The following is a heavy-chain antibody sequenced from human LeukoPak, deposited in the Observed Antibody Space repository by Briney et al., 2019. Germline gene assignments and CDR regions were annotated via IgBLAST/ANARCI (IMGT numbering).Heavy chain of an antibody. CDR3: ARAHYDFWSGSYFDY. Sequence: GGSLRLSCAASGFTFSSYSMNWVRQAPGKGLEWVSRINSDGNSTSYADSVKGRFTISRDNAKNTLYLQMNSLRAEDTAAYYCARAHYDFWSGSYFDYWGQGTLVTVSS. D-gene: IGHD3-3*01. CDR1: GFTFSSYS. J-gene: IGHJ4*02. CDR2: INSDGNST. V-gene: IGHV3-74*01.